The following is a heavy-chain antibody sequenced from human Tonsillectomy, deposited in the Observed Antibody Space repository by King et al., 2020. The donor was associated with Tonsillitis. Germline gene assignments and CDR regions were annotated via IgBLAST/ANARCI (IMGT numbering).Heavy chain of an antibody. D-gene: IGHD1-26*01. CDR2: ISGSGGST. CDR3: AKELGDEVGDGFDI. Sequence: VQLVESGGGLVQPGGSLRLSCAASGFPFNNYAMSWVRQPPGKGLEWVSAISGSGGSTYYADSVKGCFTISRDNSKNTQYLQMNRLRVEDTAVYYCAKELGDEVGDGFDIWGQGTMVTVSS. V-gene: IGHV3-23*04. J-gene: IGHJ3*02. CDR1: GFPFNNYA.